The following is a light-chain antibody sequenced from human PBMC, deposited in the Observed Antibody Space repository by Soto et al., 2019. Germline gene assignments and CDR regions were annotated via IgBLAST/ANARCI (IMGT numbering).Light chain of an antibody. CDR2: AAS. CDR3: QQYGGSPFT. CDR1: QSVSVNS. Sequence: EIVLTQSPGTLSLSPGERATLSCRASQSVSVNSLAWYQQKGGQAPRLLIYAASTRATGVPDRFSGSGSGTDLALTSSGLETEDFAVYYCQQYGGSPFTFGHGTKVDIK. V-gene: IGKV3-20*01. J-gene: IGKJ3*01.